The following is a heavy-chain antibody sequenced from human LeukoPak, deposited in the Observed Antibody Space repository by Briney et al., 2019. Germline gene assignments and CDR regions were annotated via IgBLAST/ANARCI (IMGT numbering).Heavy chain of an antibody. V-gene: IGHV4-4*02. J-gene: IGHJ4*02. D-gene: IGHD2-2*01. Sequence: SETLSLTCGVPGGSIDSTNYWCWVRQASGKGLEWNGEISHSGTTNYNTSLRSRVAMSLDRANNQFSLSLTSVTAADTDVYYCTRESRPFCPFAYWGQGVLVTVSS. CDR1: GGSIDSTNY. CDR3: TRESRPFCPFAY. CDR2: ISHSGTT.